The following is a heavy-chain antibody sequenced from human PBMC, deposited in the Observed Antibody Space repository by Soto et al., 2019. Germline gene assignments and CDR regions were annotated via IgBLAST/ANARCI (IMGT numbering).Heavy chain of an antibody. D-gene: IGHD3-3*01. V-gene: IGHV2-5*02. CDR3: AHRVLRTVFGLVTTTAIFFDF. CDR2: IYWDDDK. J-gene: IGHJ4*02. Sequence: QFTLNESGPTVVRPTETLTLTCRFSGFSLTTSGVGVGWIRQSPGKAPEWLALIYWDDDKRYSASLKSRLTITKDTSKNQVVLTVSDLDPTDTATYYCAHRVLRTVFGLVTTTAIFFDFWGPGTPVAVSS. CDR1: GFSLTTSGVG.